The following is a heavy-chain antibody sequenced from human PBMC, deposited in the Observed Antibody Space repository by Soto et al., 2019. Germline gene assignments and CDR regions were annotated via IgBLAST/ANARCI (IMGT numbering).Heavy chain of an antibody. D-gene: IGHD2-15*01. CDR2: IRSNIYDGTT. V-gene: IGHV3-49*05. Sequence: EVQLVESGGGLVKPGRSLRLSCIASGFTFRDFAISWFRQAPGKGLQWVSFIRSNIYDGTTEYAPSVRGRITISRDDSKTVAYLQMNSLEAGDTGVYYCTRVSPDCSDGSCYPLNWGQGTLVTVSS. J-gene: IGHJ4*02. CDR1: GFTFRDFA. CDR3: TRVSPDCSDGSCYPLN.